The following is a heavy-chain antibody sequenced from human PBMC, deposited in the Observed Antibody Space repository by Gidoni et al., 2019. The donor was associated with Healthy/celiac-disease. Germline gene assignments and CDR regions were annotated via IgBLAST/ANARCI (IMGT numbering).Heavy chain of an antibody. D-gene: IGHD6-19*01. CDR3: ARDLDSSGWYLPDY. Sequence: QVQLVESGGGVVQPGRSLRLPCAASGFTFSSYAMHWVRQAPGKGLEWVAVISYDGSNKYYADSVKGRFTISRDNSKNTLYLQMNSLRAEDTAVYYCARDLDSSGWYLPDYWGQGTLVTVSS. CDR1: GFTFSSYA. V-gene: IGHV3-30-3*01. CDR2: ISYDGSNK. J-gene: IGHJ4*02.